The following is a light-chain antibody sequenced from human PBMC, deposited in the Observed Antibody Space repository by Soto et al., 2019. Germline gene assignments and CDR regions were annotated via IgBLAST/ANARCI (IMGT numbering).Light chain of an antibody. CDR1: SSNIGSNT. CDR2: RNN. Sequence: QSVLTQPPSASGTPGQRVTISCSGSSSNIGSNTVNWYQQLPGTAPKLLIYRNNQRPSGVPDRFSGSNSGTSASLAISGLQSEDEADYYCAAWDDSLNGGVFGGGTKLTVL. V-gene: IGLV1-44*01. CDR3: AAWDDSLNGGV. J-gene: IGLJ3*02.